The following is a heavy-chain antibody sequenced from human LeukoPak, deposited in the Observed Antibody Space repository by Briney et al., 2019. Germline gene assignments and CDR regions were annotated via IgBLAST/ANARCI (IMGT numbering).Heavy chain of an antibody. CDR3: ASMVRGANWFDP. D-gene: IGHD3-10*01. Sequence: ASVKVSCKVSGYTLTELSMHWVRQAPGQGLEWMGGFDPEDGEKIYAQKFQGRVTMTEDTSTDTAYMELSSLRSEDTAVYYCASMVRGANWFDPWGQETLVTVSS. V-gene: IGHV1-24*01. CDR1: GYTLTELS. J-gene: IGHJ5*02. CDR2: FDPEDGEK.